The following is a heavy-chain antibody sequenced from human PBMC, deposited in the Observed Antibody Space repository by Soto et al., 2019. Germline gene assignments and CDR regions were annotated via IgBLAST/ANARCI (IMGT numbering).Heavy chain of an antibody. Sequence: QVQLVESGGGVVQPGRSLRLCCAASGFTFSSYGMHWVRQAPGKGLEWVAVIWYDGSNKYYADSVKGRFTISRDNSKNTLYLQMNSLRAEDTAVYYCARDRYSGSYWGDYWGQGTLVTVSS. J-gene: IGHJ4*02. V-gene: IGHV3-33*01. D-gene: IGHD1-26*01. CDR2: IWYDGSNK. CDR1: GFTFSSYG. CDR3: ARDRYSGSYWGDY.